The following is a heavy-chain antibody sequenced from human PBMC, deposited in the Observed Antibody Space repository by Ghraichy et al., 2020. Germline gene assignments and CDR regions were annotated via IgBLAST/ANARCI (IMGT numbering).Heavy chain of an antibody. Sequence: GGSLRLSCAASGFTFSSYAMSWVRQAPGKGLEWVSAISGSGGSTYYADSVKGRFTISRDNSKNTLYLQMNSLRAEDTAVYYCAKDWRTLWFGEILPNFDYWGQGTLVTVSS. CDR3: AKDWRTLWFGEILPNFDY. CDR1: GFTFSSYA. J-gene: IGHJ4*02. V-gene: IGHV3-23*01. CDR2: ISGSGGST. D-gene: IGHD3-10*01.